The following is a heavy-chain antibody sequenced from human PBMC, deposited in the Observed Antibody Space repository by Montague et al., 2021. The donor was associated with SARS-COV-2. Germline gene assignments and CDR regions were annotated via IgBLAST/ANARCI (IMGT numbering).Heavy chain of an antibody. Sequence: SETLSLTCTVSGGSVRNLYWTWLRSPPGHGLDWIGSISYTGSTNYNPSLKSRVAISVDTSKNQFSLKLTSVTAADTAFYYCARINPTGVDFWGQGTLVTVSS. V-gene: IGHV4-59*02. CDR2: ISYTGST. J-gene: IGHJ4*02. CDR3: ARINPTGVDF. CDR1: GGSVRNLY. D-gene: IGHD1-14*01.